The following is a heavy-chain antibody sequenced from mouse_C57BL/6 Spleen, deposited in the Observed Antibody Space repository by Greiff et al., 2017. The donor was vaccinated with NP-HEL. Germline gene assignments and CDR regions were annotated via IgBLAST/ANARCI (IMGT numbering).Heavy chain of an antibody. D-gene: IGHD1-1*01. V-gene: IGHV3-1*01. CDR1: GYSITSGYD. CDR2: ISYSGST. CDR3: ARGITTDGFDY. Sequence: EVQRVESGPGMVKPSQSLSLTCTVTGYSITSGYDWHWIRHFPGNKLEWMGYISYSGSTNYNPSLKSRISITHDTSKNHFFLKLNSVTTEDTATYYCARGITTDGFDYWGQGTTLTVSS. J-gene: IGHJ2*01.